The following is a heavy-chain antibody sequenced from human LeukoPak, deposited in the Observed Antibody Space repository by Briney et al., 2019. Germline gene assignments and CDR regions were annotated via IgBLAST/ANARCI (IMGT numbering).Heavy chain of an antibody. CDR2: ISYDGSNK. J-gene: IGHJ4*02. D-gene: IGHD3-10*01. V-gene: IGHV3-30*18. CDR1: GFTFSSYG. Sequence: PGRSLRLSCAASGFTFSSYGMHWVRQAPGRGLEWVAVISYDGSNKYYADSVKGRFTISRDNSKNTLYLQMNSLKAEDTAVYYCAKEYYYGSGSYIPDYWGQGTLVTVSS. CDR3: AKEYYYGSGSYIPDY.